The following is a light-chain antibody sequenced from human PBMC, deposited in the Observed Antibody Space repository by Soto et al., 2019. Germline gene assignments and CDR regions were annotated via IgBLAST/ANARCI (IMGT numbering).Light chain of an antibody. Sequence: EIVMTQSPATLSVSPGERTTLSCRASQRVSNNLAWYQQKPGQAPRLLIYDASSRATGIPARFSGSGSGTEFTLTISSLQSEDFAVYYCQQYNNWPPWTFGQGTKVDIK. CDR2: DAS. CDR3: QQYNNWPPWT. J-gene: IGKJ1*01. V-gene: IGKV3-15*01. CDR1: QRVSNN.